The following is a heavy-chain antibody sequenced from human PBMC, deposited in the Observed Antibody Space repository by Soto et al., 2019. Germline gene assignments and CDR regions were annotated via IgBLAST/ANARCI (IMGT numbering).Heavy chain of an antibody. CDR3: AGTENYWYFHL. CDR1: SRAVTNGTSS. J-gene: IGHJ2*01. V-gene: IGHV4-30-2*01. Sequence: PTETLALGDGVSSRAVTNGTSSWSWIRQPPGKGLEWIGHIYHSGSTYYNPSLKSRVTISADRSTNQFSLKVTSVTAADTAVYYCAGTENYWYFHLWGRG. CDR2: IYHSGST.